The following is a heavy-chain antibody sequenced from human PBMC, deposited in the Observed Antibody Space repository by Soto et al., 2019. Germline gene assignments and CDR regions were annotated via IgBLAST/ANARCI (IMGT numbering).Heavy chain of an antibody. CDR1: GGFVSSGSYY. Sequence: QVQLQQWGAGLLKPSETLSLTCAVYGGFVSSGSYYWSWIRQPPGKGLEWIGEMSHSGGTHFNPSLKGRVTISVAASKIQFSLKMSSVTAADPALYYCARVERGTATTVVDAFDIWGPGTMVIVSS. CDR3: ARVERGTATTVVDAFDI. J-gene: IGHJ3*02. V-gene: IGHV4-34*01. CDR2: MSHSGGT. D-gene: IGHD1-1*01.